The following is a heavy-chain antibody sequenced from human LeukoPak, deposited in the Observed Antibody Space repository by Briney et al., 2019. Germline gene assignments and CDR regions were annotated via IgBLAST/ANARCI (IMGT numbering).Heavy chain of an antibody. D-gene: IGHD3-10*01. CDR2: IKQDGSEK. Sequence: GGSLRLSCAASGFTFSSYWMSWVRQAPGKGLEWVANIKQDGSEKYYVDSVKGRFTISRDNAKNSQYLQMSSLRPEDSAVYYCARIALIRGVPRFYFDYWGQGTLVTVSS. CDR3: ARIALIRGVPRFYFDY. J-gene: IGHJ4*02. V-gene: IGHV3-7*01. CDR1: GFTFSSYW.